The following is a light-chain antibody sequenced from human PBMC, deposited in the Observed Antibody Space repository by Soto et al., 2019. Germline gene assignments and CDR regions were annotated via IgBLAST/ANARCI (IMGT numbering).Light chain of an antibody. V-gene: IGKV4-1*01. J-gene: IGKJ4*01. CDR2: WAS. CDR1: QSVLYSSSNKNY. Sequence: DVVMTQSPDSLAVSLGERATINCKSSQSVLYSSSNKNYLAWYQQKPGQPPKLLIYWASTRESGVPDRFSGSGSGTDFTLTIVSLQAEDVAVYYCQQYYSIPLTFGVGTKVEIK. CDR3: QQYYSIPLT.